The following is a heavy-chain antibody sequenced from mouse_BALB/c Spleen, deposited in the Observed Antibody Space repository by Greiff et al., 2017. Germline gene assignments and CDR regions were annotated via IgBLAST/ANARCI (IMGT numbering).Heavy chain of an antibody. Sequence: EVQLQESGPGLVKPSQSLSLTCTVTGYSITSDYAWNWIRQFPGNKLEWMGYISYSGSTSYNPSLKSRISITRDTSKNQFFLQLNSVTTEDTATYYCAREDYDGFAYWGQGTLVTVSA. CDR3: AREDYDGFAY. CDR1: GYSITSDYA. CDR2: ISYSGST. V-gene: IGHV3-2*02. J-gene: IGHJ3*01. D-gene: IGHD2-4*01.